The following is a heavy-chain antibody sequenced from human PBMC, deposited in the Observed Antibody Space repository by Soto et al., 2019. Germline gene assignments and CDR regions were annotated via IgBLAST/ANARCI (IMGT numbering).Heavy chain of an antibody. Sequence: QVHLVQSGAEVKKTGASVKVSCKASGYTFSSYGISWVRQAPGQGLEWMGWISAYNGNTNYAQKVQGRVTMTTDTXTXXAYMELGSLRSDDTAVYYCARDSRPPCGGACYSDHWGQGTLVTVSS. D-gene: IGHD2-21*02. V-gene: IGHV1-18*01. J-gene: IGHJ5*02. CDR2: ISAYNGNT. CDR3: ARDSRPPCGGACYSDH. CDR1: GYTFSSYG.